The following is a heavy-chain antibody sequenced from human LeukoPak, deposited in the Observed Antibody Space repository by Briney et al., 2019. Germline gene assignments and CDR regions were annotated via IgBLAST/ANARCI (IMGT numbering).Heavy chain of an antibody. Sequence: GASVKVSCKASGGTFSSYAISWVRQAPGQGLEWMGGIIPIFGTANYAQKFQGRVTITADKSTSTAYMELSSLRSEDTAVYYCARVWGDGYNIDYWGQGTLVTVSS. V-gene: IGHV1-69*06. CDR3: ARVWGDGYNIDY. CDR1: GGTFSSYA. CDR2: IIPIFGTA. D-gene: IGHD5-24*01. J-gene: IGHJ4*02.